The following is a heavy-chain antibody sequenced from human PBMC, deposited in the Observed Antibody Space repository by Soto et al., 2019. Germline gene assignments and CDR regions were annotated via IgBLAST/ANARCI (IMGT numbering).Heavy chain of an antibody. J-gene: IGHJ4*02. CDR1: GFTFSSYG. Sequence: GGSLRLSCAASGFTFSSYGMHWVRQAPGKGLEWVAVIWYDGSNKYYADSVKGRFTISRDNSKNTLYLQLNSLRAEDTAVYYCARDSATLYYDILTGYQDYWGQGTLVTVSS. CDR3: ARDSATLYYDILTGYQDY. V-gene: IGHV3-33*01. CDR2: IWYDGSNK. D-gene: IGHD3-9*01.